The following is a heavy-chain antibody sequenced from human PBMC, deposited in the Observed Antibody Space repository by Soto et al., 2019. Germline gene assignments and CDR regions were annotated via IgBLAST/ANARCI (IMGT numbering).Heavy chain of an antibody. D-gene: IGHD4-17*01. V-gene: IGHV3-64D*08. CDR2: ISSNRGST. J-gene: IGHJ6*02. CDR1: GFTFSSYA. Sequence: LRLSCSASGFTFSSYAMHWVRQAPGKGLEYVSAISSNRGSTYYADSVKGRFTISRDNSKNTLYLQMSSLRAEDTAVYYCVKVQITHTYDYGGKWGTTRQLGYYGMDVWGQGTTVTVSS. CDR3: VKVQITHTYDYGGKWGTTRQLGYYGMDV.